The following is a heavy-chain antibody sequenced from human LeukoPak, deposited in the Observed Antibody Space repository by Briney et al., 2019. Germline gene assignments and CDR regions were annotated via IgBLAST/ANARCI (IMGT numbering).Heavy chain of an antibody. V-gene: IGHV4-39*01. D-gene: IGHD1-26*01. Sequence: SETLSLTCTVSGGSISGSSYYWGWIRQPPGKGLEWIGSIYYSGSTYYNPSLKSRVTISVDTSKNQFSLKLSSVTAADTAVYYCARRSGSYRFDPWGQGSLVTVSS. J-gene: IGHJ5*02. CDR3: ARRSGSYRFDP. CDR1: GGSISGSSYY. CDR2: IYYSGST.